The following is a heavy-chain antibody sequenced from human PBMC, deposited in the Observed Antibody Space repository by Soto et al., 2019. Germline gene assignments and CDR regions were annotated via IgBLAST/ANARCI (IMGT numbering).Heavy chain of an antibody. CDR1: GYTFTNYW. Sequence: VESLKISCKGSGYTFTNYWIGWVRQMPGKGLEWMGIIYPGDSDTKYNPSFQGQVTISADKSITTTYLRWTSLKASDTAIYYCDASIFYSGMDVWGQGRTVTVSS. V-gene: IGHV5-51*01. J-gene: IGHJ6*02. CDR2: IYPGDSDT. CDR3: DASIFYSGMDV.